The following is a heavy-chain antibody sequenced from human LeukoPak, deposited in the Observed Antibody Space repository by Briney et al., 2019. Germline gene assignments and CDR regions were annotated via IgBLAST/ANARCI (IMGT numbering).Heavy chain of an antibody. Sequence: SETLSLTCTVSCGSISNYYWSWIRQPAGKGLEWIGRIYSSGRTNYNPSLESRVTMSVDTSKNQFSLKLNSVTAADTAVYYCARDRGDYGSSDYWGQGTLVTVSS. D-gene: IGHD2-21*02. CDR3: ARDRGDYGSSDY. CDR2: IYSSGRT. V-gene: IGHV4-4*07. J-gene: IGHJ4*02. CDR1: CGSISNYY.